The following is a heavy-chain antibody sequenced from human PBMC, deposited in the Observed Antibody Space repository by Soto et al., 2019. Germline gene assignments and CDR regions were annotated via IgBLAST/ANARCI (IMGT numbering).Heavy chain of an antibody. Sequence: QVQLVQSGAEVKKPGASVKVSCKASGYTFTSYGISWVRQAPGQGLEWMGWISAYNGNTNYAQKLQGRVTMTTDTSTSTAYMELRSLRSDDTAVYYCARGEYDFWSGYSLLESGPGGRTFDYWGQGTLVTVSS. V-gene: IGHV1-18*01. CDR1: GYTFTSYG. CDR3: ARGEYDFWSGYSLLESGPGGRTFDY. CDR2: ISAYNGNT. D-gene: IGHD3-3*01. J-gene: IGHJ4*02.